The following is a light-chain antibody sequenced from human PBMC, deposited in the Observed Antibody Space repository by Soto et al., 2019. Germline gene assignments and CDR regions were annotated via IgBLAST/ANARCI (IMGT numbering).Light chain of an antibody. CDR1: QSVNSN. CDR2: RAS. CDR3: LQYNDGPPWT. V-gene: IGKV3-15*01. Sequence: ETVMTQSPATLSVSPGERATLSCRASQSVNSNLAWYQQKPGQTPRLLLYRASTRATGIPARFSASGPGTEFTLTITSLQSEDFAVYYCLQYNDGPPWTFGPGTKVEIK. J-gene: IGKJ1*01.